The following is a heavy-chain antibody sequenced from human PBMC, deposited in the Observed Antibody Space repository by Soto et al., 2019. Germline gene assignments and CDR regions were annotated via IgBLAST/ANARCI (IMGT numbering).Heavy chain of an antibody. Sequence: EVQLVESGGGLVQPGGSLRLSCAASGFTFSSYEMNWVRQAPGKGLEWVSYISSSGSTIYYADSVKGRFTISRDNAKNSLYLQMDSLRAEDTAVYYCASRERYYGMDVWGQGTTVTVSS. D-gene: IGHD1-26*01. J-gene: IGHJ6*02. V-gene: IGHV3-48*03. CDR1: GFTFSSYE. CDR2: ISSSGSTI. CDR3: ASRERYYGMDV.